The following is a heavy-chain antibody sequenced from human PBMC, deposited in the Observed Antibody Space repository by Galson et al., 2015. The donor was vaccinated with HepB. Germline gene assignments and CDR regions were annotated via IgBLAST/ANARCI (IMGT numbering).Heavy chain of an antibody. CDR1: GGSISSGGYY. V-gene: IGHV4-31*03. Sequence: TLSLTCTVSGGSISSGGYYWSWIRQHPGKGLEWIGYIYYSGSTYYNPSLKSRVTISVDTSKNQFTLKLSSVTAADTAVYYCASSIRAEGRYGYYYYMDVWGKGTTVTVSS. CDR2: IYYSGST. CDR3: ASSIRAEGRYGYYYYMDV. J-gene: IGHJ6*03. D-gene: IGHD1-26*01.